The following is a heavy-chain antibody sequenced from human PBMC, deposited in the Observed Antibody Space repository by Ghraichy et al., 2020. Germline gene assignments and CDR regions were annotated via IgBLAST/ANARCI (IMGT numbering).Heavy chain of an antibody. CDR1: GGSISSYY. CDR2: IYTSGST. D-gene: IGHD3-3*01. J-gene: IGHJ6*02. V-gene: IGHV4-4*09. Sequence: SETLSLTCTVSGGSISSYYWSWIRQPPGKGLEWIGYIYTSGSTNYNPSLKSRVTISVDTSKNQFSLKLSSVTAADTAVYYCARLMGSDDFWSGYYTGGYYYYGMDVWGQGTTVTVSS. CDR3: ARLMGSDDFWSGYYTGGYYYYGMDV.